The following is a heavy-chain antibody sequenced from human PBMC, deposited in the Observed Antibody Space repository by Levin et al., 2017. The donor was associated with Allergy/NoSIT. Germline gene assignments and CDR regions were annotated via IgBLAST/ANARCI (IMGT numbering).Heavy chain of an antibody. V-gene: IGHV1-18*01. CDR2: ISAYNGNT. CDR1: GYTFTSYG. Sequence: ASVKVSCKASGYTFTSYGISWVRQAPGQGLEWMGWISAYNGNTNYAQKLQGRVTMTTDTSTSTAYMELRSLRSDDTAVYYCARVEVDYDILTGYYRYFDLWGRGTLVTVSS. CDR3: ARVEVDYDILTGYYRYFDL. J-gene: IGHJ2*01. D-gene: IGHD3-9*01.